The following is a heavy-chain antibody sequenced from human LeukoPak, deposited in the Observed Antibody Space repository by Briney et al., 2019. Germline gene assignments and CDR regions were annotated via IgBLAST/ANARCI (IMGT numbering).Heavy chain of an antibody. CDR1: GFIFSTFR. D-gene: IGHD2-8*01. CDR3: AVDHTSGTIYHGLGV. V-gene: IGHV3-48*02. CDR2: INPSSTTF. J-gene: IGHJ6*02. Sequence: GSLRLSCAASGFIFSTFRMNWVRQAPGKGLEWISYINPSSTTFYYADSVKGRFTISRDNAKNSLYLQMNSLRDGDTAIYYCAVDHTSGTIYHGLGVWGQGTTVTVSS.